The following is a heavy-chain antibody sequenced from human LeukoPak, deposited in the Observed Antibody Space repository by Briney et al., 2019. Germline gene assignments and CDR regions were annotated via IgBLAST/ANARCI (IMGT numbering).Heavy chain of an antibody. Sequence: GWALTLSCPASGFTFSSYAMSWLRQAPGKGLEWVSAICGSGGSTYYADSVKGRFTISRDNSKNTLYLQMNSLRAEDTAVYYCAKGAVASNQKPGGYWGQGTLVTVSS. CDR2: ICGSGGST. CDR3: AKGAVASNQKPGGY. CDR1: GFTFSSYA. D-gene: IGHD6-19*01. V-gene: IGHV3-23*01. J-gene: IGHJ4*02.